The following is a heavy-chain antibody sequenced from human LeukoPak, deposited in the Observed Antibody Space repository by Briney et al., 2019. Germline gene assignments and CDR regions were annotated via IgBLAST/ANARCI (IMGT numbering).Heavy chain of an antibody. CDR3: ARPAHCSGGSCYFEPHFDY. CDR1: GYSFTSYW. J-gene: IGHJ4*02. CDR2: IYPGDSDT. D-gene: IGHD2-15*01. V-gene: IGHV5-51*01. Sequence: GESLQISCKGSGYSFTSYWIGWVRQMPGKGLEWMGIIYPGDSDTRYSPSFQGQVTISADKSISTAYLQWSSLKASDTAMYYCARPAHCSGGSCYFEPHFDYWGQGTLVTVSS.